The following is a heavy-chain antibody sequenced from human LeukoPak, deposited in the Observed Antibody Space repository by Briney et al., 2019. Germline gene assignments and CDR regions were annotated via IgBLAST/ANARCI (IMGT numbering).Heavy chain of an antibody. J-gene: IGHJ5*02. CDR1: GYTFTSYA. D-gene: IGHD2-15*01. CDR3: ARDLGYCTGGTCYPNWFDP. CDR2: INAGNDNT. V-gene: IGHV1-3*01. Sequence: GASVKVSCKASGYTFTSYAMHWVRQAPGPRLEWMGWINAGNDNTKYSQKFQGRVTITRDTSASTAYMELSSLRSEDTAVYYCARDLGYCTGGTCYPNWFDPWGQGTLVTVSS.